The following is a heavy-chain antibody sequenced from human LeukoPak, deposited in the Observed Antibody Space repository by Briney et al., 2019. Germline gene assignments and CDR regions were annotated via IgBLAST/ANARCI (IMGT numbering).Heavy chain of an antibody. Sequence: PGGSLRLSCSVSGFTFSSYAMHWVRQAPGKGLEYVSAISSNGGSTYYADSVKGRFTISRDNSKNTLYLQMSSLRAEDTAVYYCVKSTTVVTQGALFWGQGTLVTVSS. J-gene: IGHJ4*02. CDR3: VKSTTVVTQGALF. CDR1: GFTFSSYA. CDR2: ISSNGGST. D-gene: IGHD4-23*01. V-gene: IGHV3-64D*09.